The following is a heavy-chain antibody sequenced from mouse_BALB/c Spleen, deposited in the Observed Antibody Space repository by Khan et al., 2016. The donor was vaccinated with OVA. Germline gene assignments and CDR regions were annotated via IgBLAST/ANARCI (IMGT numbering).Heavy chain of an antibody. CDR3: ANGNYGWFAS. CDR2: ISSAGIYT. V-gene: IGHV5-9-1*01. J-gene: IGHJ3*01. CDR1: GFTFSSFV. Sequence: EVELVESGGGLVKPGGSLKLSCAASGFTFSSFVMSWVRQTPEKRLEWVATISSAGIYTYYPDSVKGRFTISGDNAKNILYLQMNSLRSEDTAMYYCANGNYGWFASWGQGTLVTVSA. D-gene: IGHD2-1*01.